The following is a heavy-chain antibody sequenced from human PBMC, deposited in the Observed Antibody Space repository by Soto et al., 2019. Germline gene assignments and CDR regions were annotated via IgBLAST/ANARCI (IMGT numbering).Heavy chain of an antibody. J-gene: IGHJ3*02. CDR2: IYYRGST. Sequence: SETLSLTCTVSGDSISSSTYYWGWIRQPPGKGLEWIGSIYYRGSTYYNPSLKSRVTISVDTSTHQFSLKLSSVTAADTAVFYCSSEAVAAAGTDAFDIWGQGTMVTVSS. D-gene: IGHD6-13*01. CDR3: SSEAVAAAGTDAFDI. CDR1: GDSISSSTYY. V-gene: IGHV4-39*01.